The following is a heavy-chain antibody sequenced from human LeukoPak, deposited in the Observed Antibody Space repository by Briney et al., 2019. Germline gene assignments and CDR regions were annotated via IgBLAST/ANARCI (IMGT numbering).Heavy chain of an antibody. CDR2: ISGSGGST. CDR1: GFTFSSYA. V-gene: IGHV3-23*01. D-gene: IGHD2-2*01. Sequence: GGSLRLSCVASGFTFSSYAMSWVRQAPGKGLEWVSAISGSGGSTYYADSVKGRFAISRDNSKNTLYLQMNSLRAEDTAVYYCAKDLYGSAPAPGYFQHWGQGTLVTVSS. CDR3: AKDLYGSAPAPGYFQH. J-gene: IGHJ1*01.